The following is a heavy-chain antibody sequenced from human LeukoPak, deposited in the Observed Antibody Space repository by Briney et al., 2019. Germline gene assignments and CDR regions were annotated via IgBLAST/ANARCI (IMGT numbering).Heavy chain of an antibody. CDR1: GGSISSYY. D-gene: IGHD6-13*01. Sequence: SETLSLTCTVSGGSISSYYWSWIRQPPGKGLEWIGYIYTSGSTSYNPSLKSRVTISVDTSKNQFSLKLSSVTAADTAVYYCARHATAGILSSWFDPWGQGTLVTVSS. CDR3: ARHATAGILSSWFDP. CDR2: IYTSGST. V-gene: IGHV4-4*09. J-gene: IGHJ5*02.